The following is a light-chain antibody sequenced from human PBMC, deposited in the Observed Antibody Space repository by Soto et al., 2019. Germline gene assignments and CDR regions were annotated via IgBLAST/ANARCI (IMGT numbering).Light chain of an antibody. V-gene: IGLV1-51*01. CDR1: SSNIGGNS. Sequence: AAPGQKVTISCSGSSSNIGGNSVSWYQQLPGTAPKLLIYDDNKRPSGIPDRFSGSKSGTSATLGITGFQTGDEADYYCGSWDSSLSAYVFGTGTKVTVL. CDR3: GSWDSSLSAYV. CDR2: DDN. J-gene: IGLJ1*01.